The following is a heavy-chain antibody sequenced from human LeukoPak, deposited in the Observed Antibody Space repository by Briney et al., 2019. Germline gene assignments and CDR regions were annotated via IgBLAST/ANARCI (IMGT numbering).Heavy chain of an antibody. CDR1: GFAVSSNY. V-gene: IGHV3-66*04. D-gene: IGHD6-6*01. CDR2: IYSAGTT. J-gene: IGHJ1*01. Sequence: GGSLRLSCVASGFAVSSNYMNWVRQAPGKGLEWVSVIYSAGTTYYADSVKGRFTISRDNSKNTLYLQMNSLRAEDTAVYYCARPTAATSLSSSFQHWGQGTLVTVSS. CDR3: ARPTAATSLSSSFQH.